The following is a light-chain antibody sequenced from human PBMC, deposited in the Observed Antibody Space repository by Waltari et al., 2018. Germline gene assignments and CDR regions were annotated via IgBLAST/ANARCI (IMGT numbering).Light chain of an antibody. CDR3: CSYAGSAVSV. J-gene: IGLJ3*02. Sequence: QSALTQTATVSGSPGQSITISGSGTSSDIGNYNLVSWYRQHPGKAPPRIIYDVNKRPSGVSNRFSGSKSGNTAFLTISGLQTADEADYYCCSYAGSAVSVFGGGTKVTVL. V-gene: IGLV2-23*02. CDR1: SSDIGNYNL. CDR2: DVN.